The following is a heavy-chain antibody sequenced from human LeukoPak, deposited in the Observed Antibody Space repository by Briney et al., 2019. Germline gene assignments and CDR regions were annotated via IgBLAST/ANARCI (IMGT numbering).Heavy chain of an antibody. CDR3: ARIDGSGYYPDY. J-gene: IGHJ4*02. CDR2: INTNTGIP. CDR1: GYNFTTYA. D-gene: IGHD3-22*01. Sequence: GASVKVSCKASGYNFTTYAMNWVRQAPGQGPEWMGWINTNTGIPTYGPGFAGRLVFSLDTSVSTAYLQFSSLMAEDTAVYYCARIDGSGYYPDYWGQGTLVTVSS. V-gene: IGHV7-4-1*02.